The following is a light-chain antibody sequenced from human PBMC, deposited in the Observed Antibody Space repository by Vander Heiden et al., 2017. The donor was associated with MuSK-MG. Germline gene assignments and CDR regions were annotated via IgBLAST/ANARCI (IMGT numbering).Light chain of an antibody. J-gene: IGLJ2*01. V-gene: IGLV1-44*01. CDR2: SNI. Sequence: QSVLTQPPSASGTPGQRVTISCSGSSSNIGINTVNWYQQLPGTAPILLIYSNIQRPSGVPARFSGSKSGTSASLAISGLQSDDEADYYCAAWDDSLNGRVFGGGTKLTVL. CDR1: SSNIGINT. CDR3: AAWDDSLNGRV.